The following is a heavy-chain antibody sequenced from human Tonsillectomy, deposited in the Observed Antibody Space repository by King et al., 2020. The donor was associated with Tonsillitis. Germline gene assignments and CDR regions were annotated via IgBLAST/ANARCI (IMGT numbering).Heavy chain of an antibody. CDR3: ARRDGSYRF. Sequence: VQLVESGAEVKKPGESLRISCKGSGYSFTNYWITWVRQMPGKGLEWMGKIDPSGSYTNYSPSFQGNVTISADKSISTAYLQWSSLKASDTAMYYCARRDGSYRFWGQGTLVTVSS. CDR1: GYSFTNYW. D-gene: IGHD3-16*02. CDR2: IDPSGSYT. V-gene: IGHV5-10-1*03. J-gene: IGHJ4*02.